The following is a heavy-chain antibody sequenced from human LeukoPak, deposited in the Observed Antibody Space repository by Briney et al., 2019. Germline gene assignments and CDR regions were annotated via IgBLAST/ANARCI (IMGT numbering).Heavy chain of an antibody. CDR3: AKGHGSGTYWVFND. D-gene: IGHD3-10*01. Sequence: GGSLRLSCAGSGFSFSSYDMSWVRQAPGKGLEWVSGITGSGGSTYYADSVKGRFTISRDNSQNTLYLQMNSLRAEDTAVYYCAKGHGSGTYWVFNDRGQGTLVTVSS. V-gene: IGHV3-23*01. CDR2: ITGSGGST. CDR1: GFSFSSYD. J-gene: IGHJ4*02.